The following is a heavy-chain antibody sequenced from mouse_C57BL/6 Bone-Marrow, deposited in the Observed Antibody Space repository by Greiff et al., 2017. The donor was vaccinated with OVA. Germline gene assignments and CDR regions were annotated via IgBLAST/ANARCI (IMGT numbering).Heavy chain of an antibody. V-gene: IGHV1-81*01. CDR2: IYPRSGNT. D-gene: IGHD1-1*01. Sequence: VKLVESGAELARPGASVKLSCKASGYTFTSYGISWVKQRTGQGLEWIGEIYPRSGNTYYNEKFKGKATLTADKSSSTSYMELRSLTSEDSAVYCCARWVYYGSSPFDYWGQGTTLTVSS. CDR3: ARWVYYGSSPFDY. J-gene: IGHJ2*01. CDR1: GYTFTSYG.